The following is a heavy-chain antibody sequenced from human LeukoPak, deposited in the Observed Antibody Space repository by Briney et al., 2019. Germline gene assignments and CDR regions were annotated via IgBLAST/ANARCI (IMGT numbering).Heavy chain of an antibody. Sequence: GGSLRLSCAASGFTFSSYAMSWVRQAPGKGLEWVSAISGSGGSTYYADSVKGRFTISRENSKNTLYLQMNSLRAEDTAVYYCAKDYGYGGNFDYWGQGTLVTVSS. D-gene: IGHD4-23*01. CDR2: ISGSGGST. V-gene: IGHV3-23*01. J-gene: IGHJ4*02. CDR3: AKDYGYGGNFDY. CDR1: GFTFSSYA.